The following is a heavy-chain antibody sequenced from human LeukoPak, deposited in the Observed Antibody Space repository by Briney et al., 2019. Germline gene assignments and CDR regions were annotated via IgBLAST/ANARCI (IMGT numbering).Heavy chain of an antibody. CDR2: IKGDGSST. CDR3: ARDLSRYNWNAGGY. CDR1: AFTFNNYW. Sequence: GGSLRLSCVASAFTFNNYWMHWVRQAPGKGLVWVSRIKGDGSSTNYADSVRGRFTISRDNAKNTVYLQMNSLRTEDTAVYYCARDLSRYNWNAGGYWGQGTLVTVSS. D-gene: IGHD1-1*01. J-gene: IGHJ4*02. V-gene: IGHV3-74*01.